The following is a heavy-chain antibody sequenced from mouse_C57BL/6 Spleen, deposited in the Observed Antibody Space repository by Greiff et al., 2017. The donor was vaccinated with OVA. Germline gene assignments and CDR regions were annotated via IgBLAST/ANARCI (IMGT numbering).Heavy chain of an antibody. J-gene: IGHJ1*03. Sequence: VKLMESGPELVKPGASVKISCKASGYAFSSSWMNWVKQRPGKGLEWIGRIYPGDGDTNYNGKFKGKATLTADKSSSTAYMQLSSLTSEDSAVYFCARSHGSSYNWYFDVWGTGTTVTVSS. D-gene: IGHD1-1*01. V-gene: IGHV1-82*01. CDR1: GYAFSSSW. CDR2: IYPGDGDT. CDR3: ARSHGSSYNWYFDV.